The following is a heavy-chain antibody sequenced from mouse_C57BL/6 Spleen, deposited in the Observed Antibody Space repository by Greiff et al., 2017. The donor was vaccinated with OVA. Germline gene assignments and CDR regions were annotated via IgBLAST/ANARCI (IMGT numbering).Heavy chain of an antibody. CDR2: ISSGSSTI. CDR3: ARIYGSIYWYFDV. J-gene: IGHJ1*03. V-gene: IGHV5-17*01. Sequence: EVQRVESGGGLVKPGGSLKLSCAASGFTFSDYGMHWVRQAPEKGLEWVAYISSGSSTIYYADTVKGRFTISRDNAKNTLFLQMTSLRSEDTAMYYCARIYGSIYWYFDVWGTGTTVTVSS. CDR1: GFTFSDYG. D-gene: IGHD1-1*01.